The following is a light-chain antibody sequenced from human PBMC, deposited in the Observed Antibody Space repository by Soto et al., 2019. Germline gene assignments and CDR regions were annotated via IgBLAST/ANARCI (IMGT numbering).Light chain of an antibody. CDR2: DTS. V-gene: IGKV3-15*01. J-gene: IGKJ1*01. CDR1: QSVSSN. CDR3: QQYNNWPRT. Sequence: EIVMTQSPATLSVSPGARATLSCRASQSVSSNLAWYQQQPGQAPNLLIYDTSTRASGIPARFSGSGSGTDFTLTISSLQSEDFAVYYCQQYNNWPRTFGQGTKVEIK.